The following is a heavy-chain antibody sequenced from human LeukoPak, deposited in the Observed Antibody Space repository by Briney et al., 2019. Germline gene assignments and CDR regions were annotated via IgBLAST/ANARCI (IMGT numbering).Heavy chain of an antibody. D-gene: IGHD3-22*01. V-gene: IGHV3-66*02. Sequence: PGGSLRLSCAASGFTFDDYAMHWVRQAPGKGLEWVSVIYSGGSTYYADSVKGRFTISRDNSKNMLYLQMISLRAEDTAVYYCARGSAYSHWGQGTLVTVSS. J-gene: IGHJ4*02. CDR3: ARGSAYSH. CDR1: GFTFDDYA. CDR2: IYSGGST.